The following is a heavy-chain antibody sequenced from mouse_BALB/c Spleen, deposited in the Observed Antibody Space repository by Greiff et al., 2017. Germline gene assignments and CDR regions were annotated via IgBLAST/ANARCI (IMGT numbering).Heavy chain of an antibody. CDR1: GFSLTSYG. CDR2: IWSGGST. D-gene: IGHD1-1*01. Sequence: QVQLKESGPGLVAPSQSLSITCTVSGFSLTSYGVSWVRQSPGKGLEWLGVIWSGGSTDYNAAFISRLSISKDNSKSQVFFKMNSLQADDTAIYYCARDRYGSSYYAMDYWGQGTSVTVSS. J-gene: IGHJ4*01. V-gene: IGHV2-4-1*01. CDR3: ARDRYGSSYYAMDY.